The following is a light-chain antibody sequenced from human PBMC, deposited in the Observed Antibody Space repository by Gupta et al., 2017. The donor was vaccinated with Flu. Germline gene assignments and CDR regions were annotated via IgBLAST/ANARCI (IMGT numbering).Light chain of an antibody. Sequence: DIVMTQSPDSLAVSLGERATINCKSSQSILYSSNNKHYLAWYQQKPGQPPKLLIYWASTRESGVPDRFSCSGSGTDFTLTISSLQAEDVAVYNCQQYYGTPYSFGQGTKLEIK. J-gene: IGKJ2*03. CDR1: QSILYSSNNKHY. CDR3: QQYYGTPYS. CDR2: WAS. V-gene: IGKV4-1*01.